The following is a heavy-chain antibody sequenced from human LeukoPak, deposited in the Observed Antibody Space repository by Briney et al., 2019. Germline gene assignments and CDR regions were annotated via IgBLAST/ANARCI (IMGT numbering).Heavy chain of an antibody. V-gene: IGHV1-18*01. CDR1: GHTFTNYG. Sequence: ASVKVSCKASGHTFTNYGVTWVRQAPGQGLEWMGWISAYNGNTNYAQKFQGRVTMTTDTSTSTAYMELRSLRSDDTAAYYCARDYYYDSSGYTILGYWGQGTLVTVSS. D-gene: IGHD3-22*01. CDR3: ARDYYYDSSGYTILGY. J-gene: IGHJ4*02. CDR2: ISAYNGNT.